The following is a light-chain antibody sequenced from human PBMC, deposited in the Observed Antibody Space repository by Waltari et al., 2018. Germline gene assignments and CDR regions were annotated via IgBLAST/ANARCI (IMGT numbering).Light chain of an antibody. CDR3: QQYYSYPPAFT. CDR1: QGISSY. CDR2: AAS. Sequence: IRITQSPSSLSASTGDRVTINCRASQGISSYLALYQQKPGKAPKLLIYAASTLQSGVPSRFSGSGSGTDFTLTISCLQSEDFATYYCQQYYSYPPAFTFGPGTKVDIK. V-gene: IGKV1-8*01. J-gene: IGKJ3*01.